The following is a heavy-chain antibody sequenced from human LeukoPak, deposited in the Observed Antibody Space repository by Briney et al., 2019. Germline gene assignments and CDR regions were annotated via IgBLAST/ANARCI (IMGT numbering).Heavy chain of an antibody. CDR2: ISGSGGST. Sequence: GGSLTLSCAASGFTFSSYAMKWLRQTPGEGLEWVSSISGSGGSTSYADSVKGRFTISRDNSKNSLHLQMDSLRVEDTAIFYCAKDRSGSLGSFDFWGQGTLVTVSS. CDR1: GFTFSSYA. CDR3: AKDRSGSLGSFDF. D-gene: IGHD1-26*01. J-gene: IGHJ4*02. V-gene: IGHV3-23*01.